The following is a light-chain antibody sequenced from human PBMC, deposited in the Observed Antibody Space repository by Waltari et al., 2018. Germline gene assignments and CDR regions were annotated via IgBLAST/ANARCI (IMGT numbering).Light chain of an antibody. V-gene: IGKV2-30*02. CDR1: QSLYQRDGKTY. CDR3: MQATQWPLT. J-gene: IGKJ1*01. Sequence: VVITQSPLPLPFTLGRPSTIPCRSRQSLYQRDGKTYLNWFHHRPGHSPRRLIYKVFNRDSGVPDRFSGSGSGTDFTLKISRVEAEDVGTYYCMQATQWPLTFGQGTKVEIK. CDR2: KVF.